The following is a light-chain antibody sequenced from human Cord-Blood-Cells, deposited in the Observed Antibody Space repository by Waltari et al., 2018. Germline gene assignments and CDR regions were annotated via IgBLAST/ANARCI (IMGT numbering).Light chain of an antibody. J-gene: IGKJ1*01. CDR3: QQYNSYSPWT. Sequence: DLQMTQSPSTLSASVGDRVNITCRASQSISSWLAWYQQKPGKAAQLLIYKASSLESGVPSRFSGSASGTEFTLTISSLQPDDFATYYCQQYNSYSPWTFGQGTKVEIK. CDR2: KAS. CDR1: QSISSW. V-gene: IGKV1-5*03.